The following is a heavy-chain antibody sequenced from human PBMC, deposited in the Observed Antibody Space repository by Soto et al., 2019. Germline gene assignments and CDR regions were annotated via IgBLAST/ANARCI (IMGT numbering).Heavy chain of an antibody. CDR3: ARDVIVATTERGYYSYGMDV. Sequence: ASVKVSCKASGYTFTSYAMNWVRQAPGQGLEWMGWINTNTGNPTYAQGFTGRFVFSLDTSVSTAYLQICSLKAEDTAVYYCARDVIVATTERGYYSYGMDVWGQGTTVTVSS. D-gene: IGHD5-12*01. J-gene: IGHJ6*02. CDR1: GYTFTSYA. V-gene: IGHV7-4-1*01. CDR2: INTNTGNP.